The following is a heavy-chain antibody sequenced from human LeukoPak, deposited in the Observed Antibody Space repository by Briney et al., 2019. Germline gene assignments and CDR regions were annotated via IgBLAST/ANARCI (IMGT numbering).Heavy chain of an antibody. CDR1: GYTFIGHY. CDR2: INPSSGGA. V-gene: IGHV1-2*02. CDR3: ARAFNGYYFDF. Sequence: ASVKVSFKASGYTFIGHYIHWVRRAPGQGLEWMGWINPSSGGANYAQKSQGRVTMTRGTSTSTAFMELSSLRSDDTAVYYCARAFNGYYFDFWGQGTQVTVSS. J-gene: IGHJ4*02.